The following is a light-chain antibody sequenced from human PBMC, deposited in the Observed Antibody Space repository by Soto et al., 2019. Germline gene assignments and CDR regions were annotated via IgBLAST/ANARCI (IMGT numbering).Light chain of an antibody. CDR3: SSYAGSNNYV. CDR1: SSDVGGYNY. CDR2: EVS. J-gene: IGLJ1*01. Sequence: QSALTQPPSASGSPGQSVTISCTGTSSDVGGYNYVSWYQQHPGKAPKLMIYEVSKLPSGVPDRFSGSKSGNTASLTFSGLQAEDEAAYYCSSYAGSNNYVFGTGTKLTVL. V-gene: IGLV2-8*01.